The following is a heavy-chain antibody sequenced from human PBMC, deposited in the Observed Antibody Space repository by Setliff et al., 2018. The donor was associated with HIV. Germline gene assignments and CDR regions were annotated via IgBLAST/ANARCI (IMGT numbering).Heavy chain of an antibody. CDR3: AKDHKGYYYDSSGYHYEGVDY. J-gene: IGHJ4*02. CDR1: GFTFNNYA. V-gene: IGHV3-23*01. D-gene: IGHD3-22*01. Sequence: PGGSLRLSCAASGFTFNNYAMSWVRQAPGKRLEWVSTISNSGDSTFHVDSVKGRFTISRDNSKNTVYLEMNSLRAEDTAVYYCAKDHKGYYYDSSGYHYEGVDYWGQGTLVTVSS. CDR2: ISNSGDST.